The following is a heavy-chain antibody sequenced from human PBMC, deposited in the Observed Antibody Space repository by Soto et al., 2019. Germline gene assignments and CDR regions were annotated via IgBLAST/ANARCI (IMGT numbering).Heavy chain of an antibody. J-gene: IGHJ4*02. CDR1: GFIVSRNY. CDR2: IYSDGST. Sequence: GGSLRLSCAVSGFIVSRNYMSWVRQAPGKGLEWVSIIYSDGSTYYADSVKGRFTISRDNSKNTLYLQMNSLRAEDTAVYYCAGGTYYFDYCGQGTLVTVSS. V-gene: IGHV3-53*01. D-gene: IGHD1-26*01. CDR3: AGGTYYFDY.